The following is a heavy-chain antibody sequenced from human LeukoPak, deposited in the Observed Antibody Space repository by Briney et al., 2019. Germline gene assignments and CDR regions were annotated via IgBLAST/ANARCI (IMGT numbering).Heavy chain of an antibody. D-gene: IGHD1-1*01. CDR3: AKVVGTGTTPTDY. CDR2: ISASGDNT. Sequence: GGSLRLSCAASGFTFNKYAMTWVRQAPGKGLVWVAVISASGDNTDYADSVKGRFTISRDNSKNTLSLQMNSLRVEDTAVYYCAKVVGTGTTPTDYWGQGTLVTVSS. J-gene: IGHJ4*02. CDR1: GFTFNKYA. V-gene: IGHV3-23*01.